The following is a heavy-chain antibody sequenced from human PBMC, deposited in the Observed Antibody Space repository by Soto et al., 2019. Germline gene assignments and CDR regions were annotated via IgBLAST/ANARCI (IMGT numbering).Heavy chain of an antibody. CDR1: GGSLSSYY. J-gene: IGHJ5*02. CDR2: VYFSGNT. V-gene: IGHV4-59*08. Sequence: SETLSLTCTVSGGSLSSYYWTWIRQSPGKGLEWIGYVYFSGNTNYNPSLKSRVTISIDTSNNQFSLRLASVTETDTSFYYCGSVRPSGYVLSWGPGTLVTVSS. D-gene: IGHD6-25*01. CDR3: GSVRPSGYVLS.